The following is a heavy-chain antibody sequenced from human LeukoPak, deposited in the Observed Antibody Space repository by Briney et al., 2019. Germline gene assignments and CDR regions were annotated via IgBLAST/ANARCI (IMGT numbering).Heavy chain of an antibody. V-gene: IGHV4-39*01. CDR3: ARHPAVAGNCSFDP. CDR1: GGSISSSRYY. D-gene: IGHD6-19*01. J-gene: IGHJ5*02. CDR2: IYYRAST. Sequence: SETLSLTCTVSGGSISSSRYYWGWIRQPPGKGLEWMGSIYYRASTYYNPSLKSRVTISVDTSKNQFSLKLSSVPAADTAVYYCARHPAVAGNCSFDPWGQGTLVTVSS.